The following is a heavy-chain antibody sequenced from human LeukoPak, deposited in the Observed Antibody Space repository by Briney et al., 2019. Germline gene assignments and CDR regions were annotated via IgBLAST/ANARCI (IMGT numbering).Heavy chain of an antibody. J-gene: IGHJ1*01. D-gene: IGHD2-15*01. Sequence: GGSLRLSCAASGFTFSSYGMSWVRQAPGKGLEWVSAISGSGGSTYYADSVKGRFTISRDNSKNTLYLQMNSLRAEDTAVYYCAKGLGYCSGGSCYGEYFQHWGQGTLVTVSS. CDR2: ISGSGGST. V-gene: IGHV3-23*01. CDR1: GFTFSSYG. CDR3: AKGLGYCSGGSCYGEYFQH.